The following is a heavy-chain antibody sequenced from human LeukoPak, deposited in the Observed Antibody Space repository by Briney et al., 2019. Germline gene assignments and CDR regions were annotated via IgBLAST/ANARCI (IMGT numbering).Heavy chain of an antibody. J-gene: IGHJ4*02. CDR1: GGSISSSY. V-gene: IGHV4-59*01. CDR3: ARGSLDFDY. Sequence: PSETLSLTCTVSGGSISSSYWAWIRQPPGKGLEWIGYIYYSGTTNYNPSLKSRVTISVDTSKNQFSLKLRSVTAADTAMYYCARGSLDFDYWGQGTLVTVSS. CDR2: IYYSGTT.